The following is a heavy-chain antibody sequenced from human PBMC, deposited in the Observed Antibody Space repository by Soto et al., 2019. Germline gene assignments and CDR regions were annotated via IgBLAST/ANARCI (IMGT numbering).Heavy chain of an antibody. D-gene: IGHD1-26*01. CDR1: GYTFTSYG. CDR3: ARDGISGGSYRHHYYYYGMDV. Sequence: GASVKVSCKASGYTFTSYGISWVRQAPGHGLEWMGWISAYNGYTNYPQNFQGRVTMTTDTSTSTAYMELRSLRSDDTAVYYCARDGISGGSYRHHYYYYGMDVWGQGTTVTVSS. CDR2: ISAYNGYT. J-gene: IGHJ6*02. V-gene: IGHV1-18*01.